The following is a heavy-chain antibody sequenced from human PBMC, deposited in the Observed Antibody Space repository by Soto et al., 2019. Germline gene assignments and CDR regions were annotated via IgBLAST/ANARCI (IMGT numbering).Heavy chain of an antibody. CDR2: INPSGGST. CDR3: ARDLDPGTAVAVTPADY. Sequence: ASVKVSCKASGYTFTSYYMHWVRQAPGQGLEWMGIINPSGGSTSYAQKFQGRVTMTTDTSTSTAYMELRSLRSDDTAVYYCARDLDPGTAVAVTPADYWGQGTLVTVSS. J-gene: IGHJ4*02. V-gene: IGHV1-46*01. D-gene: IGHD6-19*01. CDR1: GYTFTSYY.